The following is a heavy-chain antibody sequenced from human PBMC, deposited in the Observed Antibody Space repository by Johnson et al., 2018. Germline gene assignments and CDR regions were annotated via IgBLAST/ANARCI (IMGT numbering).Heavy chain of an antibody. CDR1: GGSISSYY. CDR2: IYYSGST. CDR3: ARDLGYGGSFAQH. Sequence: QVQLQESGPGLVKPSETLSLTCTVSGGSISSYYWSWIRQPPGKGLEWIGYIYYSGSTNYNPSLKSRVTISVDTSKNQFSLKVSSVTAADTAVYYCARDLGYGGSFAQHWGQGTLVTVSS. J-gene: IGHJ1*01. D-gene: IGHD1-26*01. V-gene: IGHV4-59*01.